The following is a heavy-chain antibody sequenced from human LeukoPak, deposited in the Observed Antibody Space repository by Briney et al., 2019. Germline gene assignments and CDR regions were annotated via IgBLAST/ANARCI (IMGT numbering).Heavy chain of an antibody. J-gene: IGHJ4*02. V-gene: IGHV3-21*01. CDR1: GFTFSSYS. Sequence: PGGSLRLSCAASGFTFSSYSMTWVRQAPGKGLEWVSTIDSSSIYYADSVRGRFTISRDNAKNSLYLLMNSLRAEDTAVYYCAGGSRWPLDYWGQGTLVTVSS. CDR2: IDSSSI. CDR3: AGGSRWPLDY. D-gene: IGHD6-13*01.